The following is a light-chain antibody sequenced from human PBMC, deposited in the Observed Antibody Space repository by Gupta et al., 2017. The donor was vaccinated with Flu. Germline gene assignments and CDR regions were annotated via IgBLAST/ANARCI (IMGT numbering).Light chain of an antibody. Sequence: EIVLTQSPATLSLSPGVRATLSCRASQSVSSYLAWYQQKPGQAPRLLIYDASNRATGIPARFSGSGSGTDFTLTISSLEPEDFAVYYCQQRSNYTFGQGTKLEIK. CDR3: QQRSNYT. V-gene: IGKV3-11*01. CDR2: DAS. CDR1: QSVSSY. J-gene: IGKJ2*01.